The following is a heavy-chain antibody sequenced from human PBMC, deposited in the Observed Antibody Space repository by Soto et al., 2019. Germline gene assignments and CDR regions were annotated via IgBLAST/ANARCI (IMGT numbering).Heavy chain of an antibody. V-gene: IGHV2-5*02. CDR2: IYWDDDK. J-gene: IGHJ4*02. CDR1: GFSFSTPGVG. CDR3: AHSPPCHTNWDPDY. Sequence: QITLKESGPTLVKPTQTLTLTCSFSGFSFSTPGVGVGWIRQPPGKPLEWLALIYWDDDKRYSPSLRSRLTITKDTSRNQLVLIMTNMDPLDTGTDYCAHSPPCHTNWDPDYWGQGTLVTVSS. D-gene: IGHD1-1*01.